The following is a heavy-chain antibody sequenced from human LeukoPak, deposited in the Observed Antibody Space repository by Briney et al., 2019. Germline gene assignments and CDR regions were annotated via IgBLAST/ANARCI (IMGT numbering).Heavy chain of an antibody. D-gene: IGHD6-13*01. V-gene: IGHV1-46*01. J-gene: IGHJ5*02. CDR3: VRDVQTAAGHGGDRLGP. Sequence: ASVKVSCKASGYTFTSYYMHWVRQAPGQGLEWMGIINPSGGSTSYAQKLQGRVTMTRDMSTSTVYMDLSSLRSEDTAGYYCVRDVQTAAGHGGDRLGPRGQGTLVNVSS. CDR1: GYTFTSYY. CDR2: INPSGGST.